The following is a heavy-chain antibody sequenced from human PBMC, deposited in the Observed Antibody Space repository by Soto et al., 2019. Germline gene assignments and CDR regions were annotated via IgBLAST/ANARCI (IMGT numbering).Heavy chain of an antibody. CDR1: GYTFTSYV. CDR3: ASYRVTVVLFGMDV. Sequence: QVQLVQSGAEVKKPGASVKVSCKASGYTFTSYVIIWVRQAPGQGLEWMGWISAYNGNTNYAQKLQGRVTMTPDTSASTAYSELRSLSSDDTAVYYCASYRVTVVLFGMDVWGQGTTVTVSS. CDR2: ISAYNGNT. D-gene: IGHD2-21*02. J-gene: IGHJ6*02. V-gene: IGHV1-18*01.